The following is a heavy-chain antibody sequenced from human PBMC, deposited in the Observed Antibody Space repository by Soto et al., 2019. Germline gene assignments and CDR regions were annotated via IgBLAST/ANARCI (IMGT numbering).Heavy chain of an antibody. J-gene: IGHJ4*02. CDR3: ARGPPYCYDSSGYYY. CDR2: INHSGST. CDR1: GGSFSCYY. Sequence: SETMSLTCAVYGGSFSCYYLSWIRQHPGKGLEWIGEINHSGSTNYNPSLKSRVTISVDTSKNQFSLKLSSVTAADTAVYYCARGPPYCYDSSGYYYWGQGTLVTVSS. D-gene: IGHD3-22*01. V-gene: IGHV4-34*01.